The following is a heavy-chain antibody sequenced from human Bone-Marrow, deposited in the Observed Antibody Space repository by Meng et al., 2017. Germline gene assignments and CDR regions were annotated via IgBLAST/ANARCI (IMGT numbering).Heavy chain of an antibody. CDR1: GFTFSNAW. J-gene: IGHJ4*01. V-gene: IGHV3-15*01. Sequence: GESPKTSCAASGFTFSNAWMTWVRQAPGKGLEWIGRMKSNVDGGTVDYAAAVKGRFIIPRDDSDNTFYLQINSLKTEDTAVYYCSGHVDYWGHGTLVTVSS. CDR2: MKSNVDGGTV. CDR3: SGHVDY.